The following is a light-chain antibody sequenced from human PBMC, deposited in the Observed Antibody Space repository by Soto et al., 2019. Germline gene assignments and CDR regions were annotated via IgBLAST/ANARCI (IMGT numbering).Light chain of an antibody. CDR3: QQYGSSPPYT. CDR1: QSVSNNY. Sequence: EVVLTQSPGTLSLSPGERATLACRASQSVSNNYFAWYQQKPGQAPRLLIFGSSDMATGIPDRFSGSGSGTDFTLTISRLEPEDLAGYYCQQYGSSPPYTFGQGTKLEIK. J-gene: IGKJ2*01. V-gene: IGKV3-20*01. CDR2: GSS.